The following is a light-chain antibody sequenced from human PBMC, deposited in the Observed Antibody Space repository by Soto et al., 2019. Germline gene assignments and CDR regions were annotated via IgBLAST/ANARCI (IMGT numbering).Light chain of an antibody. V-gene: IGKV1-9*01. CDR2: DAV. CDR3: QQLSVYPLT. J-gene: IGKJ4*01. Sequence: DIQLTQSPSFLSASVGDRVTITCRASQGIGRSLAWYQQNPGKAPKLLIYDAVILQSGAPSRFSGSGSGTEFTLTISSLQPEDFATYYCQQLSVYPLTFGGGTKVEIK. CDR1: QGIGRS.